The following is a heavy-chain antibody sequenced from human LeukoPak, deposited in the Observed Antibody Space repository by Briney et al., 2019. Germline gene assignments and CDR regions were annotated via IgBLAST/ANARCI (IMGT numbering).Heavy chain of an antibody. CDR1: GFTVSSNY. D-gene: IGHD4-17*01. Sequence: GGSLRLSCAASGFTVSSNYMSWVRQAPGKGLEWVSVIYSGGSTYYADSVKGRFTISRDNSKNTLVLQMNSLRAEDTAVYYCARGSNTVTEFDYWGQGTLVTVSS. CDR2: IYSGGST. V-gene: IGHV3-53*01. CDR3: ARGSNTVTEFDY. J-gene: IGHJ4*02.